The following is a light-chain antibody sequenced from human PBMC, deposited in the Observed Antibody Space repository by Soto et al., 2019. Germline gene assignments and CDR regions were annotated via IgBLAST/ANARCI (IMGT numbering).Light chain of an antibody. Sequence: IGLTQSPGTLSLSPGERATLSCRASESVSSNLAWYQQKPGQAPGLLIYGASTRATGIPARISGSGSGTEFTLTISSLQSEDFGVYYCQQYNNWPPITFGQGTRLEIK. CDR2: GAS. CDR3: QQYNNWPPIT. J-gene: IGKJ5*01. CDR1: ESVSSN. V-gene: IGKV3-15*01.